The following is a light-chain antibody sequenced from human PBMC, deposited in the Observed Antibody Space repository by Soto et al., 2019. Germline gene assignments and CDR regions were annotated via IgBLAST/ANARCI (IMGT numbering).Light chain of an antibody. CDR3: QQYGSSST. V-gene: IGKV3-20*01. Sequence: EIVLTQSPAILSVSPGERATLSCRASQSISRSLAWYQQKPGQAPRLLIYGASSRATGIPDRFSGSGSGTDFTLTISRLEPEDFAVYYCQQYGSSSTFGQGTRLEIK. J-gene: IGKJ5*01. CDR2: GAS. CDR1: QSISRS.